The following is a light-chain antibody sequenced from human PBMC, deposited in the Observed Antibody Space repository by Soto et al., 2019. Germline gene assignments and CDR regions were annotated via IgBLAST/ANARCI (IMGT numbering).Light chain of an antibody. V-gene: IGLV1-44*01. CDR3: ASWEDSPNGVV. CDR1: TSNVGINT. Sequence: QSVLTQPPSASGTPGQRVIISCSGLTSNVGINTVNWYLQLPGTAPKLLIYRNNQRPSGVPDRFSGSKSGTSASLAISGLQSEDEADYYCASWEDSPNGVVFGGGTKVTVL. J-gene: IGLJ2*01. CDR2: RNN.